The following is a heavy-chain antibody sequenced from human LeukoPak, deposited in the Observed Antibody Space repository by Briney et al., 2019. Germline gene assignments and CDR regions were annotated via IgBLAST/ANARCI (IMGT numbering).Heavy chain of an antibody. J-gene: IGHJ4*02. D-gene: IGHD2-21*01. CDR1: GYSFTNYW. V-gene: IGHV5-51*01. Sequence: GESLKISCKGSGYSFTNYWIGWVRQMPGKGLEYMGIIYPGDSDTRYSPSFQGQVTISADKSTNTAYLQWSSLKASDTAMYYCARRGEDSDFDYWGQGTLVTVSS. CDR3: ARRGEDSDFDY. CDR2: IYPGDSDT.